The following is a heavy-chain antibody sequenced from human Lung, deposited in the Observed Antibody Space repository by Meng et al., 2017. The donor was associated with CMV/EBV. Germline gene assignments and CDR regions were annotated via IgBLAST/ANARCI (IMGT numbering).Heavy chain of an antibody. CDR3: ARGSRDEAFQH. V-gene: IGHV4-4*07. Sequence: QGQAQGSGPGPVKPSETLSLTCTVSGGSISSYWSWIRQPAGKGLEWIGRIYTSGSTNYNPSLKSRVTMSVDTSKNQFSLKLSSVTAADTAVYYCARGSRDEAFQHWGQGTLVTVSS. CDR2: IYTSGST. D-gene: IGHD5-24*01. J-gene: IGHJ1*01. CDR1: GGSISSY.